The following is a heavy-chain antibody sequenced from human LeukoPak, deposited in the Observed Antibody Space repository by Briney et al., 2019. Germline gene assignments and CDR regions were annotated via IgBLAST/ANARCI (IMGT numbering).Heavy chain of an antibody. CDR2: IYTSGST. CDR1: GGSISSGSYY. J-gene: IGHJ4*02. CDR3: ARDAIVGATYFDD. V-gene: IGHV4-61*02. D-gene: IGHD1-26*01. Sequence: PSGTLSLTCTVSGGSISSGSYYWSWIRQPAGKGLEWIGRIYTSGSTNYNPSLKSRVTISVDTSKNQFSLKLSSVTAADTAVYYCARDAIVGATYFDDWGQGTLVTVSS.